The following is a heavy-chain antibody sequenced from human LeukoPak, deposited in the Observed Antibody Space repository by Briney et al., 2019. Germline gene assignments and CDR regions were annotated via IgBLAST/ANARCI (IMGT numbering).Heavy chain of an antibody. D-gene: IGHD6-13*01. CDR3: ARDKFGGSSSLIDY. CDR1: GFTLIYYE. CDR2: ISSSGDNR. V-gene: IGHV3-48*03. Sequence: GGSLRLSCAASGFTLIYYEMNWVRQAPGKGLEWVAYISSSGDNRVYADFVMGRFTISRDNSKNTLYLQMNSLRVEDTAVYYCARDKFGGSSSLIDYWGQGTLVTVSS. J-gene: IGHJ4*02.